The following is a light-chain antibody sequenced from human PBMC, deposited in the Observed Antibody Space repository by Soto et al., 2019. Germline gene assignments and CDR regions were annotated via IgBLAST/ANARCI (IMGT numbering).Light chain of an antibody. J-gene: IGLJ1*01. V-gene: IGLV1-44*01. Sequence: QSVLTQSPSASGTPGQRVTISCSGSSSNIGSNTVNWYQQLPGTAPKLLIYSNNQRPSGVPDRFSGSKSGTSASLAISGLQSEDEADYYCAAWDDSLNGPYVFGTGTKVNVL. CDR1: SSNIGSNT. CDR2: SNN. CDR3: AAWDDSLNGPYV.